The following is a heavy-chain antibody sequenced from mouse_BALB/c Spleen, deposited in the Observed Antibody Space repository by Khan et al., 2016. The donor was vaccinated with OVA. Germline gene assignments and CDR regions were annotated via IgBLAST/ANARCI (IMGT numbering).Heavy chain of an antibody. CDR2: IWAGGST. CDR1: GFSLTSYG. CDR3: ARLEDI. D-gene: IGHD1-3*01. Sequence: VELVESGPGLVAPSQSLSITCTVSGFSLTSYGVHWVRQPPGKGLEWLGVIWAGGSTNDYSALMSGLSISTDNSTSQVFLKMNSLLTDDTAMYDCARLEDIWGQGTTLTVSS. V-gene: IGHV2-9*02. J-gene: IGHJ2*01.